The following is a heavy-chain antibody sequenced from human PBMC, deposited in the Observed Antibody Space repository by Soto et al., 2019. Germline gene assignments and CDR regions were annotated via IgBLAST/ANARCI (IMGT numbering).Heavy chain of an antibody. D-gene: IGHD3-10*01. J-gene: IGHJ3*01. CDR3: EREPRVRGGTSPLDL. Sequence: GASVKVAGKASGYIFTGYQIHWVRQAPGQGLEWMGWLNPNSGVTNYAQNVQDRVTMTRETSISTAYIELSSLRSDDTAVYYCEREPRVRGGTSPLDLWGQGTMVTVSS. V-gene: IGHV1-2*02. CDR1: GYIFTGYQ. CDR2: LNPNSGVT.